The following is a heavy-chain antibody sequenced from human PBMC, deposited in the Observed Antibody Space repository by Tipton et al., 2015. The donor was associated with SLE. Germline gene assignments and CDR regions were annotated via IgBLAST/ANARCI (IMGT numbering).Heavy chain of an antibody. CDR2: VNHGGSA. Sequence: GLVKPSETLSLTCAVSGGSFSGYFWSWIRQPPGKGLEWIGEVNHGGSAYYNPSLKSRVTISVDRSRNQFSLILSSVTAADTAVYYCASEILRDYGSAWGPDYWGQGTLVTVSS. J-gene: IGHJ4*02. D-gene: IGHD6-19*01. CDR1: GGSFSGYF. CDR3: ASEILRDYGSAWGPDY. V-gene: IGHV4-34*01.